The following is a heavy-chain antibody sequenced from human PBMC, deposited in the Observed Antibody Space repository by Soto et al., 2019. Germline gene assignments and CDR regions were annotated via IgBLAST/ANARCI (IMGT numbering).Heavy chain of an antibody. V-gene: IGHV3-23*01. CDR3: AKDRDYPRDQFHY. CDR1: GFTLSINA. J-gene: IGHJ4*02. CDR2: ISANGQGI. D-gene: IGHD2-2*01. Sequence: EVQLLESGGGLVQPGGSLRLSCATSGFTLSINALSWVRQAPGKGLEWVSAISANGQGIYYADSVRGRFSISRDNSRNTVFLQMHSLSAEDTAVYYCAKDRDYPRDQFHYWGQGTLVTVSS.